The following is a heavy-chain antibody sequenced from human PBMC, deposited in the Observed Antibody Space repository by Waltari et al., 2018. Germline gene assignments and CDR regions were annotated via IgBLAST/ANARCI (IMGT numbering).Heavy chain of an antibody. Sequence: QVQLQESGPGLMKPSETLSLSCTVSGASLTTYYWSWIRQPPGKGLKYIGDIQDSGDTTYSPSLRSRVSMSMDTSKNQFSLKVSSVTAADSAVYYCARVHGSESPLSWGTDVWGQGTAVTVSS. J-gene: IGHJ6*02. V-gene: IGHV4-59*01. CDR3: ARVHGSESPLSWGTDV. CDR2: IQDSGDT. CDR1: GASLTTYY.